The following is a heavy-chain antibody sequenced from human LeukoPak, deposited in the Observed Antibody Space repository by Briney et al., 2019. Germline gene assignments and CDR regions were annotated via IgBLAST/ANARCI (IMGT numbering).Heavy chain of an antibody. CDR1: GGSFSGYY. J-gene: IGHJ6*03. D-gene: IGHD2-2*01. CDR2: INHSGST. Sequence: SETLSLTCAVYGGSFSGYYWSWIRQPPGKGLEWIGEINHSGSTNYNPSLKSRVTISVDTSKNQFSLKLSSVTAADTAVYYCARQDIVVVPAARGYYYYMDVWGKGTTVTVSS. V-gene: IGHV4-34*01. CDR3: ARQDIVVVPAARGYYYYMDV.